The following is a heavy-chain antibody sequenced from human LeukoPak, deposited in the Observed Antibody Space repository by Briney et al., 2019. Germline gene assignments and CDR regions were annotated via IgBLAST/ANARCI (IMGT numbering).Heavy chain of an antibody. D-gene: IGHD5-24*01. J-gene: IGHJ4*02. CDR1: GFTFSSYW. CDR2: ISGSGGST. V-gene: IGHV3-23*01. Sequence: PGGSLRLSCAASGFTFSSYWMSWVRQAPGKGLEWVSAISGSGGSTYYADSVKGRFTISRDNSKNTLYLQMNSLRAEDTALYYCARDLGDGYNLAFDYWGQGTLVTVSS. CDR3: ARDLGDGYNLAFDY.